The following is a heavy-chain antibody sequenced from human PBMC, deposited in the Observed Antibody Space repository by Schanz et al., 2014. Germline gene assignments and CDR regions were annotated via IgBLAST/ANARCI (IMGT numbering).Heavy chain of an antibody. CDR1: GFSIRNHD. Sequence: EVQLVESGGGLVQPGGSLRLSCAASGFSIRNHDMHWVRQATGAGLEWVSAIGTAGDTFYLDSVKGRFTISRENAKNSLYLQMNSLRAGDTAVYYCAKDLLYGAPMPLNHLDYWGQGTLVTVSS. J-gene: IGHJ4*02. D-gene: IGHD2-2*01. V-gene: IGHV3-13*04. CDR2: IGTAGDT. CDR3: AKDLLYGAPMPLNHLDY.